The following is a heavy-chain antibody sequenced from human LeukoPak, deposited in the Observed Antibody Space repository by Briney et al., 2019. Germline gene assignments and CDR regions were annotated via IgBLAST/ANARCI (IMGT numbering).Heavy chain of an antibody. CDR2: ISGSGGST. CDR3: AKRKRYSGSYYFDY. J-gene: IGHJ4*02. D-gene: IGHD1-26*01. CDR1: GFTFNNYV. V-gene: IGHV3-23*01. Sequence: GGFLRLSCAASGFTFNNYVMSWVRQAPGKGLEWVSAISGSGGSTYYADSVKGRFTISRDNSKNTLYLQMNSLRAEDTAVYYCAKRKRYSGSYYFDYWGQGTLVTVSS.